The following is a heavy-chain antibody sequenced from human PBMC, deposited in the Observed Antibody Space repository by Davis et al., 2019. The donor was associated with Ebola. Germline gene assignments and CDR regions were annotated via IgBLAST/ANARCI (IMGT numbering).Heavy chain of an antibody. Sequence: ASVKVSCKASGYTFTTYAMHWVRQAPGQRLEWMGWINAGNGNTKYSQKFQGRVTITRDTSASTAYMELSSLRSEDTAVYYCARGTRYYDILTGYSVEWFDPWGQGTLVTVSS. CDR2: INAGNGNT. CDR1: GYTFTTYA. J-gene: IGHJ5*02. D-gene: IGHD3-9*01. CDR3: ARGTRYYDILTGYSVEWFDP. V-gene: IGHV1-3*01.